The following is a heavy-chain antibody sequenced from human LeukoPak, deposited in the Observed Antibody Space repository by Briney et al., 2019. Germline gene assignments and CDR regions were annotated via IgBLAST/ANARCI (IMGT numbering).Heavy chain of an antibody. V-gene: IGHV3-49*03. CDR2: IRDKAYGGTT. Sequence: GGSLRLSCTASGFTFGDYAMSWFRQAPGKGLEWVSLIRDKAYGGTTEYAASVKGRFTISRDDCKNIVYLQVNSLKTEDTAVYYCTRDCSSTNCFVDYWGQGTLVTVSS. J-gene: IGHJ4*02. CDR1: GFTFGDYA. D-gene: IGHD2-2*01. CDR3: TRDCSSTNCFVDY.